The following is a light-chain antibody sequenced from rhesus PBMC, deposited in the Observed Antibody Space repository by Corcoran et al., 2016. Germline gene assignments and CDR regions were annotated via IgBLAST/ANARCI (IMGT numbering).Light chain of an antibody. Sequence: QSVVTQPPSASEAATKSVTISCSGSSSNIVGKSVSWYQQVPGTPPRLLIYDNTQRVSGVSDRFSGSKSGTSASLAISGLQTEDEAHYFCAAWDTSLSGYIFGTGTRLTVL. CDR2: DNT. J-gene: IGLJ1*01. CDR1: SSNIVGKS. CDR3: AAWDTSLSGYI. V-gene: IGLV1-60*01.